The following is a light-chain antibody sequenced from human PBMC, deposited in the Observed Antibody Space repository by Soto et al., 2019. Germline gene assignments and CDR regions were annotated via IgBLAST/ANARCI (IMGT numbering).Light chain of an antibody. CDR1: QSVSSN. V-gene: IGKV3-15*01. CDR3: QQYNNWPWM. J-gene: IGKJ1*01. CDR2: GAS. Sequence: EIVMTQSPATLSVSPGERATLSCRASQSVSSNLDWYQQKPGQAPRLLIYGASTRATGIPARFSGSGSGTEFTLTISSLQSEDFAVYYCQQYNNWPWMFGQGTKVEIK.